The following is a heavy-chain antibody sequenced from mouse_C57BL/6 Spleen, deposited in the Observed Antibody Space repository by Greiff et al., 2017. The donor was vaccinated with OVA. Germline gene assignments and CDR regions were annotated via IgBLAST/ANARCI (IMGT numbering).Heavy chain of an antibody. CDR3: GRQDCYYIDY. CDR2: ISSGGSYT. J-gene: IGHJ2*01. V-gene: IGHV5-6*02. CDR1: GFTFSSYG. Sequence: DVTLVESGGDLVKPGGSLKLSCAASGFTFSSYGMSWVRQTPDKSLEWVATISSGGSYTYYPDSVKGRFTISRDNDKNTLYLQKSSLTSEDTAMSYYGRQDCYYIDYWGQGTTLTVSS.